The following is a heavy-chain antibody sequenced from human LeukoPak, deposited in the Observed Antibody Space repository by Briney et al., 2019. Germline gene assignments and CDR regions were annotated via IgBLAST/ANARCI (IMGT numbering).Heavy chain of an antibody. CDR3: ARHTYSSSWYSWFDP. V-gene: IGHV4-38-2*02. CDR2: IYHSGST. Sequence: SETLSLTCTVSGGPISSGYYWGWIRQPPGKGLGWIGSIYHSGSTYYNPSLKSRVTISVDTSKNQFSLKLSSVTAADTAVYYCARHTYSSSWYSWFDPWGQGTLVTVSS. CDR1: GGPISSGYY. J-gene: IGHJ5*02. D-gene: IGHD6-13*01.